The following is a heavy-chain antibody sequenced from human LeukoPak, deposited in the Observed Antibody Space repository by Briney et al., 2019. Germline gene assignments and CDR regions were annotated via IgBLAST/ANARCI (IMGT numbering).Heavy chain of an antibody. CDR3: AREDRRYCSSTSCHRYFDY. CDR1: GFTFSSYS. CDR2: XXXXXSXX. J-gene: IGHJ4*02. D-gene: IGHD2-2*01. Sequence: GGSLRLSCAASGFTFSSYSMNWVRQAPGKGXXXXXXXXXXXSXXXXXXXVKXXXXXSXXXXXXSLYLQMNSLRAEDTAVYYCAREDRRYCSSTSCHRYFDYWGQGTLVTVSS. V-gene: IGHV3-21*01.